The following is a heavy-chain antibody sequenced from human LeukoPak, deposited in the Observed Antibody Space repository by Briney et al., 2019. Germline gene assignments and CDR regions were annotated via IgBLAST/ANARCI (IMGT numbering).Heavy chain of an antibody. V-gene: IGHV4-39*01. CDR3: ARLAQYSSSWSIYYYYYGMDV. D-gene: IGHD6-13*01. CDR2: IYYSGST. Sequence: KPSETLSLTCSVSGGSISSSSYYWGWIRQPPGRGLEWIGSIYYSGSTSYNPSLKSRVTISVDTSKNQFSLKLSSVTAADTAVYYCARLAQYSSSWSIYYYYYGMDVWGQGTTVTVSS. J-gene: IGHJ6*02. CDR1: GGSISSSSYY.